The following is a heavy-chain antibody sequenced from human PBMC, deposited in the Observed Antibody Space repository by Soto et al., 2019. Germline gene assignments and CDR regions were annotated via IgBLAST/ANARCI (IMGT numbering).Heavy chain of an antibody. Sequence: PRSLTCYCASGRISRVYSLLGWSRQPPGKGLEWIGDIYYSGNTYYNPSLKSRLILSIDTSKNQFYLKVGSVTAADTAVYYCASSSLYGMDGWGQGTTVTASS. CDR3: ASSSLYGMDG. CDR2: IYYSGNT. CDR1: SGRISRVYSL. V-gene: IGHV4-30-4*01. J-gene: IGHJ6*02.